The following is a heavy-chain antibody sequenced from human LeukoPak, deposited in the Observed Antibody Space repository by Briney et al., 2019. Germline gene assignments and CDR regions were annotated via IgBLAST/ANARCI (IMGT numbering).Heavy chain of an antibody. V-gene: IGHV3-7*01. CDR3: AREAYSSSPRYYFDY. CDR2: IKQDGSEK. D-gene: IGHD6-6*01. Sequence: PGGSLRLSCAASGFTFSSYWMSWVRQAPGKGLEWVANIKQDGSEKYYVDSVKGRFTISRDNSKNTLYLQMNSLRAEDTAVYYCAREAYSSSPRYYFDYWGQGTLVTVSS. J-gene: IGHJ4*02. CDR1: GFTFSSYW.